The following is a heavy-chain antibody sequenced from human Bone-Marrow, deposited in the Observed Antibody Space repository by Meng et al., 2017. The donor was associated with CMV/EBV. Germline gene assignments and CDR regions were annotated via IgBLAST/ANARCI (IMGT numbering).Heavy chain of an antibody. J-gene: IGHJ6*01. CDR2: IIPILGIA. CDR1: GGTFSSYA. CDR3: ARAIAARSNYYYYYGMDV. V-gene: IGHV1-69*10. D-gene: IGHD6-6*01. Sequence: SVKVSCKASGGTFSSYAISWVRQAPGQGLEWMGGIIPILGIANYAQKFQGRVTITADKSTSTAYMELSSLRSEDTAVYYCARAIAARSNYYYYYGMDVWEQGTTVTVSS.